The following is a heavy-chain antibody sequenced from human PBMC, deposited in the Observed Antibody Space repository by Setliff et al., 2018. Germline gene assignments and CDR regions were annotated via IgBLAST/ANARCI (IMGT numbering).Heavy chain of an antibody. D-gene: IGHD6-19*01. V-gene: IGHV4-59*01. J-gene: IGHJ4*01. CDR2: IYYRGTT. CDR1: GGFIRDYY. Sequence: PSETLSLTCTVSGGFIRDYYWNWIRQSPGKGLEWIGYIYYRGTTNYNSSLKSRVTISIDMSKNQFSLKLSSVTAADTAVYYCARDQYTSGWYGPPESYFDCWGLGILVTVSS. CDR3: ARDQYTSGWYGPPESYFDC.